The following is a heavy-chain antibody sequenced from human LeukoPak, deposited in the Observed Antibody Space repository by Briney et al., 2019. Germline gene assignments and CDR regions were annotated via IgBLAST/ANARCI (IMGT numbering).Heavy chain of an antibody. J-gene: IGHJ3*01. Sequence: GGSLRLSCAASGFTFRDIAMTWVRQAPGKGLEWISYINTGSSPIDYADSVEGRFTVSRDDAKNSLYLQMNTLRVEDTAVYYCARDDWNYGKYAFDVWGQGTVVTVSS. V-gene: IGHV3-48*01. CDR2: INTGSSPI. CDR1: GFTFRDIA. CDR3: ARDDWNYGKYAFDV. D-gene: IGHD1-7*01.